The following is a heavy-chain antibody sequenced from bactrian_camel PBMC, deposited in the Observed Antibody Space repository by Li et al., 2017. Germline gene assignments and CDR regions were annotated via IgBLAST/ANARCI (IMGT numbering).Heavy chain of an antibody. V-gene: IGHV3S1*01. J-gene: IGHJ4*01. CDR2: INSGGSMT. CDR1: GYSASTCR. D-gene: IGHD3*01. Sequence: HVQLVESGGASVQTGGSLRLSCAYSGYSASTCRMQWYRQPPGQEREWVSGINSGGSMTDYADSVKGRFTMFRDNAKKMLYLQMNSLKTEDTAVYHCAADPRGSGYWGQGTQVTVS. CDR3: AADPRGSGY.